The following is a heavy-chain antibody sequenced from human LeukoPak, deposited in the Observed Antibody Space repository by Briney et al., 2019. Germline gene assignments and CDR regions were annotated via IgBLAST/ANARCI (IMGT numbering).Heavy chain of an antibody. J-gene: IGHJ4*02. V-gene: IGHV1-8*03. CDR1: GYTFTSYD. CDR2: MNPNSGNT. D-gene: IGHD3-22*01. Sequence: ASVKVSCKASGYTFTSYDINWVRQATGQGLEWMGWMNPNSGNTGYAQKFQGRVTITRNTSISTAYMELSSLRSEDTAAYYCARGRRDSSGYGYDYWGQGTLVTVSS. CDR3: ARGRRDSSGYGYDY.